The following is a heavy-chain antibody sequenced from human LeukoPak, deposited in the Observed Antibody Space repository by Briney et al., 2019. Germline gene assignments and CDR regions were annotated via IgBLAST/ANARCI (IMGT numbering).Heavy chain of an antibody. CDR2: ISWNSGSI. V-gene: IGHV3-9*03. CDR1: GFTFDDYA. Sequence: PWGSLRLSCAASGFTFDDYAMHWVRQAPGKGLEWVSGISWNSGSIGYADSVKGRFTIPRDNAKNSLYLQMNSLRAEDMALYYCARGDAFDIWGQGTMVTVSS. CDR3: ARGDAFDI. J-gene: IGHJ3*02.